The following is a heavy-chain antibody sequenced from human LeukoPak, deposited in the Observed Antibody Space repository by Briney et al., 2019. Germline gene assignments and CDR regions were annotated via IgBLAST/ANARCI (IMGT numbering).Heavy chain of an antibody. CDR2: INHSGST. CDR1: GGSFSGYY. V-gene: IGHV4-34*01. Sequence: SETLPLTCAVYGGSFSGYYWSWIRQPPGKGLEWIGEINHSGSTNYNPSLKSRVTISVDTSKNQFSLKLSSVTAADTAVYYCARERYNWNYGPYGWFDPWGQGTLVTVSS. J-gene: IGHJ5*02. D-gene: IGHD1-7*01. CDR3: ARERYNWNYGPYGWFDP.